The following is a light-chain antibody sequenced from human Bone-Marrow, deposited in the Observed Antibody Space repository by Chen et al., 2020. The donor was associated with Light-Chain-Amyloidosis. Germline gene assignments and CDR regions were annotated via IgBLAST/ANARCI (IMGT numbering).Light chain of an antibody. CDR2: LAS. J-gene: IGKJ1*01. Sequence: LVMIQCPLSLLVTSGEPSSSSCRSSQGLMQSNGNNYLGWYLQKPGQSPQLLIYLASKRASGVPDRFRGSGSGTGFTLKISRVEAEDVGVYYCMQDQQTAWTFGQGTKVEIK. CDR1: QGLMQSNGNNY. V-gene: IGKV2-28*01. CDR3: MQDQQTAWT.